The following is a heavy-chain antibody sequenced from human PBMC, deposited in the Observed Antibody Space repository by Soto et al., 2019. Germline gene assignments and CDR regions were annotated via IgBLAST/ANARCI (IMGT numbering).Heavy chain of an antibody. CDR2: IYHSGST. Sequence: QLQLQESGSGLVKPSQTLSLTCAVSGGSISSGGYSWSWIRQPPGKGLEWIGYIYHSGSTYYNPSRKSRVTIPEDRPKNQCSLKLSSVTAADTAGYYCARGGGYTFDYWGQGTLVTVSS. J-gene: IGHJ4*02. V-gene: IGHV4-30-2*01. D-gene: IGHD3-16*01. CDR1: GGSISSGGYS. CDR3: ARGGGYTFDY.